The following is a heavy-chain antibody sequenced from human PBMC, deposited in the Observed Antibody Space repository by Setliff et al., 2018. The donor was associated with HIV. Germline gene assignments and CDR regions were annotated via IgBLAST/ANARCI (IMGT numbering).Heavy chain of an antibody. V-gene: IGHV3-20*04. CDR2: INWNGGRI. J-gene: IGHJ4*02. D-gene: IGHD3-3*01. Sequence: GGSLRLSCAASGFTFSNYGMSWVRQVPGKGLEWVSGINWNGGRIGYADSVKGRFIISRDNAKNFLYLQMNSLRAEDTALYYCARDETYNSFWSGYSFDYWGQGTLVTVS. CDR3: ARDETYNSFWSGYSFDY. CDR1: GFTFSNYG.